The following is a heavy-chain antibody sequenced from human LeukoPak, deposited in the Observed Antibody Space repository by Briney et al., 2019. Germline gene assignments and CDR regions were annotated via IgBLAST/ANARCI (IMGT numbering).Heavy chain of an antibody. J-gene: IGHJ6*02. CDR2: INSDGSST. D-gene: IGHD2-2*02. CDR1: GFTLGDYW. CDR3: ARRLYSYYYGLDV. V-gene: IGHV3-74*01. Sequence: GGSLRLSCAASGFTLGDYWMHWVRQAPGKGLVWVSRINSDGSSTSYADSVKGRFTISRGNAKNTLFLQMNSLRAEDTAVYYCARRLYSYYYGLDVWGQGTTVTVSS.